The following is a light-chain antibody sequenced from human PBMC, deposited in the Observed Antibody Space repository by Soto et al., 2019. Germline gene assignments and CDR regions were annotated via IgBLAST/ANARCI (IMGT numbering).Light chain of an antibody. CDR3: GSYTSTTTLYV. Sequence: QSALTQPASVSGSPGQSITISCTGTSSDVGAYNYVSWYQHHPGKAPRLIISDVSNRPSGVSNRFSGSKSGNTASLTISGLQAEDEADYFCGSYTSTTTLYVFGTGTKLTVL. CDR2: DVS. V-gene: IGLV2-14*03. J-gene: IGLJ1*01. CDR1: SSDVGAYNY.